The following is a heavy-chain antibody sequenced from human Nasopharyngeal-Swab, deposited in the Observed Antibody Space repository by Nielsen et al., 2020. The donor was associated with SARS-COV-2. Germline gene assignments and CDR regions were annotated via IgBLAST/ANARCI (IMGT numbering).Heavy chain of an antibody. D-gene: IGHD5-12*01. CDR2: ISGSDYST. CDR1: GFTFSTYA. J-gene: IGHJ6*02. CDR3: AKDRDSGDDSDDYYHYYGMDV. Sequence: GESLKISCAASGFTFSTYAISWVRQAPGKGLDCLSVISGSDYSTHYADSVKGRFTISRDNSKNTVSLQMNSLRAEDTAIYYCAKDRDSGDDSDDYYHYYGMDVWGQGTTVTVFS. V-gene: IGHV3-23*01.